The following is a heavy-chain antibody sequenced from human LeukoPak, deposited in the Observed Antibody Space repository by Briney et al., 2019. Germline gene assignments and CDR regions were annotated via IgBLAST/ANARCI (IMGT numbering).Heavy chain of an antibody. J-gene: IGHJ4*02. Sequence: ASVKVSCKASGYTFTGNYMHWVRQAPGQGLEWMGRINPNSGGTNYAQKFQGRVTMTRDTSISTAYMELSRLRSDDTAVYYCARLRGSYEKYDYWGQGTLVTVSS. D-gene: IGHD1-26*01. CDR3: ARLRGSYEKYDY. CDR2: INPNSGGT. CDR1: GYTFTGNY. V-gene: IGHV1-2*06.